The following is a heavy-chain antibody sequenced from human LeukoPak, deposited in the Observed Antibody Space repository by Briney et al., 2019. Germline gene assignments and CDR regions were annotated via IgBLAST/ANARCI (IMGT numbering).Heavy chain of an antibody. V-gene: IGHV7-4-1*02. J-gene: IGHJ4*02. CDR1: GYTFTSYA. D-gene: IGHD3-10*01. CDR3: ARDLSSTPPKKLDY. Sequence: ASVKVSCKASGYTFTSYAMNWVRQAPGQGLEWMRWINTNTGNPTYAQGFTGRFVFSLDTSVSTAYLQISSLKAEDTAVYYCARDLSSTPPKKLDYWGQGTLVTVSS. CDR2: INTNTGNP.